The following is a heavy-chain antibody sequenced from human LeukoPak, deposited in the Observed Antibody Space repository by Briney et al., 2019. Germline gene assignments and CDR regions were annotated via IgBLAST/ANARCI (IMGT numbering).Heavy chain of an antibody. D-gene: IGHD2-2*01. V-gene: IGHV4-30-4*08. Sequence: WIRQPPGKGLEWIGYIYYSGSTYYNPSLKSRVTISVDTSKNQFSLKLSSVTAADTAVYYCARVSSLYYYGMDVWGQGTTVTVSS. J-gene: IGHJ6*02. CDR3: ARVSSLYYYGMDV. CDR2: IYYSGST.